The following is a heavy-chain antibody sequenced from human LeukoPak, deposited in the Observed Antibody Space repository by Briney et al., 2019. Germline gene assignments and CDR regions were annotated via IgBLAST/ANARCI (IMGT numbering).Heavy chain of an antibody. CDR1: GFTFSSYA. CDR3: ARYCSGGCYSGLDY. V-gene: IGHV3-33*08. Sequence: PGGSLRLSCSASGFTFSSYAMDWVRQAPGRGLEWVALILYDDKYYADSVKGRFTISRDNSKSTLYLQMDSLRAEDTAVYYCARYCSGGCYSGLDYWGQGTLVTVPS. J-gene: IGHJ4*02. CDR2: ILYDDK. D-gene: IGHD2-15*01.